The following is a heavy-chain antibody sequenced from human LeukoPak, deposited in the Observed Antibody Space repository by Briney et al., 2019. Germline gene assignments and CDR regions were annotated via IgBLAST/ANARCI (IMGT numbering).Heavy chain of an antibody. CDR3: ARGGCSGGSCYYRPDAFDI. CDR1: GGSISSYY. CDR2: IYYSGST. Sequence: SETLSLTCTVSGGSISSYYWSWIRQPPGKGLEWIGYIYYSGSTNYNPSLKSRVTISVDTSKNQFSLKLSSVTAADTAVYYCARGGCSGGSCYYRPDAFDIWGQGTMVTVSS. D-gene: IGHD2-15*01. V-gene: IGHV4-59*01. J-gene: IGHJ3*02.